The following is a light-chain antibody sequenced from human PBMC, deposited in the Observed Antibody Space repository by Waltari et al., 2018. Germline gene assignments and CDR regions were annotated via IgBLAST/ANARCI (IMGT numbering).Light chain of an antibody. CDR1: QSIGSN. Sequence: DIVMTQSPATLSVSPGERATLSCRASQSIGSNLAWYQHKPGQAPRFLIYGASTRATGIPARFSGSGSGTEFTLTISSLQPEDFATYYCQQANSFPPGFGQGTRLEIK. J-gene: IGKJ5*01. V-gene: IGKV3-15*01. CDR2: GAS. CDR3: QQANSFPPG.